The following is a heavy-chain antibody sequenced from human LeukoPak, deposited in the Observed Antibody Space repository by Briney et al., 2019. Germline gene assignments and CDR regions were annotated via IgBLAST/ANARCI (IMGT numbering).Heavy chain of an antibody. CDR2: IRQDGSEK. CDR1: GFSFSTYW. J-gene: IGHJ4*02. Sequence: PGGSLRLSCVGSGFSFSTYWMSWVRQAPGKGLEWVASIRQDGSEKYYVDSLKGRFTISRDTAKDSLFLQMNSLRAEDTAVYFCARLSAMLRGPEPIYYWGQGALVTVSS. CDR3: ARLSAMLRGPEPIYY. V-gene: IGHV3-7*01. D-gene: IGHD3-10*01.